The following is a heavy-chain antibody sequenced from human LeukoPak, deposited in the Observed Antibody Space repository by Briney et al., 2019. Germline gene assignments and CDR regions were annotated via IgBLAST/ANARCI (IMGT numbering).Heavy chain of an antibody. CDR3: ARGPERRISSNYEY. V-gene: IGHV3-48*04. CDR1: GFTFSSYS. J-gene: IGHJ4*02. D-gene: IGHD4-11*01. CDR2: ISSSSSTI. Sequence: GGSLRLSCAASGFTFSSYSMNWVRQAPGKGLEWVSYISSSSSTIYYADSVKGRFSISRDNAKNSLYLQMNSLRAEDTAVYYCARGPERRISSNYEYWGQGTLVTVSS.